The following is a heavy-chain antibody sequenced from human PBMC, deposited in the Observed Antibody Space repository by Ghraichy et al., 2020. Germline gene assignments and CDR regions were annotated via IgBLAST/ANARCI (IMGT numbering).Heavy chain of an antibody. J-gene: IGHJ4*02. CDR2: IKTDGGAT. CDR1: GFTFSNYW. V-gene: IGHV3-7*03. Sequence: GESLNISCAASGFTFSNYWMSWVRQAPGKGLEWVANIKTDGGATNYADSVRGRVTISRVNAMNSLYLQMNSLRAEDTAMYYCAREIPGGSVDCDCWGQGTLVTVSS. CDR3: AREIPGGSVDCDC. D-gene: IGHD6-25*01.